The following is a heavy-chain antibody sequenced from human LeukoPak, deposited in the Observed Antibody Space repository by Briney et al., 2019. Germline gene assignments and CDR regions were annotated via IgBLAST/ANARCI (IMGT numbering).Heavy chain of an antibody. D-gene: IGHD3-10*01. CDR3: AKSNGYGLVDI. CDR2: INHSGSS. J-gene: IGHJ3*02. CDR1: NGSFSGYS. Sequence: SETLSLTCAVYNGSFSGYSWSWIRQPPGKGLEWIGEINHSGSSNYNPSLKSRVTISLDTSRDQFSLKLNSVTAADTAVYYCAKSNGYGLVDIWGQGTMVTVSS. V-gene: IGHV4-34*01.